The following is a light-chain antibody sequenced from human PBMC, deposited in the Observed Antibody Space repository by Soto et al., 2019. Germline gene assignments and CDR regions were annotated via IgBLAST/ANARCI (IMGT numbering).Light chain of an antibody. J-gene: IGKJ1*01. CDR3: QQYNSYAPWT. CDR2: DAS. Sequence: IQMTEAPSTLXASXGDXXTITCRARQSINSWLAWYQQKPGTAPKLLIYDASRWESGVPSRFSGSGSGTEFTLSISSLQPDDFATYYCQQYNSYAPWTFGQGTKV. V-gene: IGKV1-5*01. CDR1: QSINSW.